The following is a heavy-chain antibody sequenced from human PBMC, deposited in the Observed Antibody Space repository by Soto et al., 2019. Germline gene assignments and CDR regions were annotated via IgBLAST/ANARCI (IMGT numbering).Heavy chain of an antibody. CDR1: GFTFSSYS. CDR2: ISSSSSTI. D-gene: IGHD2-2*01. CDR3: ARESPSYCSSTSCQTPPDY. V-gene: IGHV3-48*01. J-gene: IGHJ4*02. Sequence: EVQLVESGGGLVQPGGSLSLSCEASGFTFSSYSMNWFRQAPGKGREGVSYISSSSSTIYYADSVKGRFTISRDNAKNSLYLQMNSLRAEDTAVYYCARESPSYCSSTSCQTPPDYWGQGTLVTVSS.